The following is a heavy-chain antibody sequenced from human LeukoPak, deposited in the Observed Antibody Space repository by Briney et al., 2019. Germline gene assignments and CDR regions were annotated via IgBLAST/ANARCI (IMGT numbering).Heavy chain of an antibody. CDR2: IYASGNI. D-gene: IGHD2-15*01. V-gene: IGHV4-61*02. J-gene: IGHJ5*01. CDR1: GGSIRSGSYY. Sequence: SETLSLTCTVSGGSIRSGSYYWSWIRQPAGKGLEWIGRIYASGNINYNPSLKSRVTISVDTSKNQFSLKLTSVTAADTAVYYCATGYGKLDSWGQGTLVTVSS. CDR3: ATGYGKLDS.